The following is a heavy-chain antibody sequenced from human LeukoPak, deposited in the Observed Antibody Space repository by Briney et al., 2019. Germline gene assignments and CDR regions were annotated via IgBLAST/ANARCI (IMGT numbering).Heavy chain of an antibody. Sequence: QSGGSLRLSCAASGFTFSSYEMNWVRQAPGKGLEWVSYISSSGSTIYYADSVKGRFTISRDNAKNSLYLQMNSLRAEDTAVYYCARAEEYSSSFFDFWGQGTLVTVSS. J-gene: IGHJ4*02. CDR3: ARAEEYSSSFFDF. V-gene: IGHV3-48*03. D-gene: IGHD6-6*01. CDR2: ISSSGSTI. CDR1: GFTFSSYE.